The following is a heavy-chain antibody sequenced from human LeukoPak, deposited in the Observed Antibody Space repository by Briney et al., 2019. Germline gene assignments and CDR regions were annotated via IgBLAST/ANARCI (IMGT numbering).Heavy chain of an antibody. CDR2: IYSGGDT. D-gene: IGHD3-3*01. J-gene: IGHJ4*01. V-gene: IGHV3-66*02. Sequence: GGSLRLSCAASGFSVSGYYMSWVRQAPGRGLEWVSVIYSGGDTSYADSVKGRFTVSRDKAKNQVDLHMNGLRPEDTAFYYCARGFFNFEDWGRGTLVTVSS. CDR3: ARGFFNFED. CDR1: GFSVSGYY.